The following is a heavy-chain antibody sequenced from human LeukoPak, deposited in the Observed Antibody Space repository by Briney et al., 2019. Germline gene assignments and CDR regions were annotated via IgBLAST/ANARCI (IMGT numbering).Heavy chain of an antibody. CDR3: ARERIRLADAFDI. D-gene: IGHD6-19*01. V-gene: IGHV1-69*05. CDR2: IIPIFGTA. CDR1: GGTFSSYA. J-gene: IGHJ3*02. Sequence: ASVKVSCKASGGTFSSYAIGWVRQAPGQGLEWMGRIIPIFGTANYAQKFQGRVMITTDESTSTAYMELSSLRSEDTAVYYCARERIRLADAFDIWGQGTMVTVSS.